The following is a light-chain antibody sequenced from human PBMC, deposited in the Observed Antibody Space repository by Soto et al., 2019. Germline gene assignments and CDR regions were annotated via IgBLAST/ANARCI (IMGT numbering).Light chain of an antibody. Sequence: DIVMTQSPDSLAVSLGERATINCRSSQSVLYSSSNKNYLAWYQQKPGQPPKLLIYWASTRESGVPDRFSGSGSGTDFTLTISSLQAEDVEVYYCQQYCSPPWTFGQGTKVEIK. J-gene: IGKJ1*01. CDR1: QSVLYSSSNKNY. V-gene: IGKV4-1*01. CDR3: QQYCSPPWT. CDR2: WAS.